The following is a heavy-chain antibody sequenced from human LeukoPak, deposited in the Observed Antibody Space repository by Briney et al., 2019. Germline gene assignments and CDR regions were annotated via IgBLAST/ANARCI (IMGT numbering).Heavy chain of an antibody. Sequence: SETLSLTCTVSGGSISSSSYYWGWIRQPPGKGLGWIGSIYYSGSTYYNPSLKSRVTISVDTSKNQFSLKLSSVTAADTAVYYCARHMVRDWFGPWGQGTLVTVSS. CDR3: ARHMVRDWFGP. D-gene: IGHD3-10*01. CDR2: IYYSGST. J-gene: IGHJ5*02. CDR1: GGSISSSSYY. V-gene: IGHV4-39*01.